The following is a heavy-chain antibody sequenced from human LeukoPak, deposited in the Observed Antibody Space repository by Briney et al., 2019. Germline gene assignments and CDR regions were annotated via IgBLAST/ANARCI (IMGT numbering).Heavy chain of an antibody. V-gene: IGHV1-3*01. CDR3: ASSPPALGRDLHDAFDI. CDR1: GYTFTSYA. Sequence: ASVKVSCKASGYTFTSYAMHWVRQAPGQRLEWMGWINAGNGNTKYSQKFQGRVTITRDTSASTAYMELSSLRSEDTAVYYCASSPPALGRDLHDAFDIWGQGTKVTVSS. D-gene: IGHD2-15*01. J-gene: IGHJ3*02. CDR2: INAGNGNT.